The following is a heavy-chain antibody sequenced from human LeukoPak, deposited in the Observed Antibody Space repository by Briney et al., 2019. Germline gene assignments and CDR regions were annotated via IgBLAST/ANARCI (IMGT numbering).Heavy chain of an antibody. J-gene: IGHJ6*03. V-gene: IGHV6-1*01. CDR3: ARGRYTMVRGVIGRDTDYYYSSYMDV. Sequence: SQTLSLTCAVSGDIFSSNSAAWNWIRQSPSRGLEWLVRRYYRSKFYHDYAVSVKSRITINPETSKNQFYLKLSSVTPEDTAVYYCARGRYTMVRGVIGRDTDYYYSSYMDVWGKGTTVTISS. CDR2: RYYRSKFYH. CDR1: GDIFSSNSAA. D-gene: IGHD3-10*01.